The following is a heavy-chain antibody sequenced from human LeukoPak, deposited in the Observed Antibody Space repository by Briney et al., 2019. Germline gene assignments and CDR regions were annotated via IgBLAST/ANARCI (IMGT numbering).Heavy chain of an antibody. V-gene: IGHV3-7*03. CDR2: IKQDGSEK. CDR3: TTDLAYVLMKDY. J-gene: IGHJ4*02. CDR1: GFTFSSYW. Sequence: GGSLRLSCAASGFTFSSYWMSWVRQAPGKGLEWVANIKQDGSEKYYVDSVKGRFTISRDNAKNSLYLQMNSLKTEDTAVYYCTTDLAYVLMKDYWGQGTLVTVSS. D-gene: IGHD3-16*01.